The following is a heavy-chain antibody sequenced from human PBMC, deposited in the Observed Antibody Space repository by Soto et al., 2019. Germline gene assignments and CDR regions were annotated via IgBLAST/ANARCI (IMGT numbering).Heavy chain of an antibody. CDR1: GGSISTTSYY. J-gene: IGHJ5*01. CDR2: IYYSGST. D-gene: IGHD6-19*01. V-gene: IGHV4-39*01. Sequence: QLQLQESGPGLMKPSETLSLTCTVSGGSISTTSYYWGWIRQPPGKGLEWIGNIYYSGSTFYNPSLKSRLTISVDTSKNQFSLKLSSVTAADTAVYFCARRGYSSSWFDSWGQGTLVTVSS. CDR3: ARRGYSSSWFDS.